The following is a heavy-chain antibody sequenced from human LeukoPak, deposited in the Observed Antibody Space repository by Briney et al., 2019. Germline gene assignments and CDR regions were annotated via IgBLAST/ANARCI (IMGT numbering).Heavy chain of an antibody. J-gene: IGHJ4*02. D-gene: IGHD6-13*01. CDR3: ARRSGYSSSWYWDY. CDR2: IYYSGST. V-gene: IGHV4-59*01. Sequence: SETLSLTCTVSGGSISSYYWSWIRQPPGKGLGWIGYIYYSGSTNYNPSLKSRVTISVDTSKNQFSLKLSSVTAADTAVYYCARRSGYSSSWYWDYWGQGTLVTVSS. CDR1: GGSISSYY.